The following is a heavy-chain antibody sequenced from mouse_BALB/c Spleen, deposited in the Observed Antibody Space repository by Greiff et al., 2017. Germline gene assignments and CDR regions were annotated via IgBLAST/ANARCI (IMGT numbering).Heavy chain of an antibody. CDR3: ARSIYYDYEGFAD. Sequence: EVKLMESGGGLVQPGGSRKLSCAASGFTFSSFGMHWVRQAPEKGLEWVAYISSGSSTIYYADTVKGRFTISRDNPKNTLFLQMTSLRSEDTAMYYCARSIYYDYEGFADWGQGTLVTVSA. CDR1: GFTFSSFG. J-gene: IGHJ3*01. CDR2: ISSGSSTI. V-gene: IGHV5-17*02. D-gene: IGHD2-4*01.